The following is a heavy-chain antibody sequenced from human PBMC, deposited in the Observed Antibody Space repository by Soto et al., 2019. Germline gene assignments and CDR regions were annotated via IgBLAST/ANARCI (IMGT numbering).Heavy chain of an antibody. D-gene: IGHD3-3*01. CDR1: GYTFTSYD. V-gene: IGHV1-8*01. J-gene: IGHJ3*02. CDR3: ARGRRVLEWSTDAFDS. Sequence: QVQLVQSGAELKKPGASVKVSCKTSGYTFTSYDINWVRQAPGQGLEWMGWMNPNSGNTGYAQKFQGRVTMTRNTSISTAYMELSSLRSEDTAVYYCARGRRVLEWSTDAFDSWGQGTMVTVSS. CDR2: MNPNSGNT.